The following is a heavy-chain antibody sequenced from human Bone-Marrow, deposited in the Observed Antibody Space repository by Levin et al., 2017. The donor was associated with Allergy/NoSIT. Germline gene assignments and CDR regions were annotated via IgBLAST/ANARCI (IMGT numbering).Heavy chain of an antibody. D-gene: IGHD3-22*01. V-gene: IGHV3-30-3*01. CDR2: ISYDGSNK. CDR1: GFTFSSYA. Sequence: GESLKISCAASGFTFSSYAMHWVRQAPGKGLEWVAVISYDGSNKYYADSVKGRFTISRDNSKNTLYLQMNSLRAEDTAVYYCATGGGYELYYDSTPPTTQRDYWGQGTLVTVSS. CDR3: ATGGGYELYYDSTPPTTQRDY. J-gene: IGHJ4*02.